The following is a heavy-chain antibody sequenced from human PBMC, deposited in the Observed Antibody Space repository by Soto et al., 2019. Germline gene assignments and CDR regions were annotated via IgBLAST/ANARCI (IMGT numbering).Heavy chain of an antibody. CDR1: GASITDSY. CDR3: ARGDSDLAVSEAAY. CDR2: IYFSGVA. J-gene: IGHJ1*01. V-gene: IGHV4-59*01. Sequence: QMQMQESGPRLVKPSETLSLTCTVSGASITDSYWSWIRQPPEKGLEWIGYIYFSGVATYTPSLKSRATMSRDTSQNEFSLKLTSVTAADTAIYYCARGDSDLAVSEAAYWGQGTLVTVSS. D-gene: IGHD2-15*01.